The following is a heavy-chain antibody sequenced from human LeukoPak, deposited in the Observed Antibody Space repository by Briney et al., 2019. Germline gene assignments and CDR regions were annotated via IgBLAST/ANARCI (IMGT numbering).Heavy chain of an antibody. CDR3: ARAPGIAAATLPFDY. V-gene: IGHV5-51*01. Sequence: GESLKISCKGSGYSFTSYWIGWVRQMPGKGLEWMGIIYPGDSDTRYSPSFQGQVTISADKSISPAYLQWSSLKASDTAMYYCARAPGIAAATLPFDYWGQGTLVTVSS. CDR2: IYPGDSDT. J-gene: IGHJ4*02. CDR1: GYSFTSYW. D-gene: IGHD6-13*01.